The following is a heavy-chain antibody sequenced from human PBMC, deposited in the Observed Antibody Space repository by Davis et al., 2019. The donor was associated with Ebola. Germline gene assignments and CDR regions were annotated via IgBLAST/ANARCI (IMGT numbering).Heavy chain of an antibody. CDR2: ISSSSSYI. V-gene: IGHV3-21*01. Sequence: PGGSLRLSCAASGFTFSSYGMHWVRQAPGKGLEWVSSISSSSSYIYYADSVKGRFTISRDNAKNSLYLQMNSLRAEDTAVYYCARDRGFFWFDPWGQGTLVTVSS. D-gene: IGHD1-26*01. J-gene: IGHJ5*02. CDR3: ARDRGFFWFDP. CDR1: GFTFSSYG.